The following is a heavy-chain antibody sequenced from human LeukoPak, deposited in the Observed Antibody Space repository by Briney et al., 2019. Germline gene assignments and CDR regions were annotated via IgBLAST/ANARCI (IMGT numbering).Heavy chain of an antibody. Sequence: PGGSLRLSCAASGFTFSDYYMTWIRQAPGKGLEWISHISHNGGNIHYADSVKGRFTISRDNAKNSLHLQMNTLRAEDTAVYYCARVAWGPTAYYFDYWGQGTLVTVSS. V-gene: IGHV3-11*01. CDR3: ARVAWGPTAYYFDY. D-gene: IGHD7-27*01. CDR2: ISHNGGNI. CDR1: GFTFSDYY. J-gene: IGHJ4*02.